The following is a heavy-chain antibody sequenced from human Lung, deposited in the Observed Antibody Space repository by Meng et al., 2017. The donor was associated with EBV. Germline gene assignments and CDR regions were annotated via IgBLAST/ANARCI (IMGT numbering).Heavy chain of an antibody. CDR1: GFTFSRYW. CDR2: SNENGRIT. Sequence: EVQLVASGGALVQPGGSLRLSCAASGFTFSRYWMHWVRQAPGKGLIWVSRSNENGRITDYADSVKGRFTISRDNTKNILYLQMNSLRVEDTAVYFCSRDLAGSDDDWGQGTLVTVSS. CDR3: SRDLAGSDDD. D-gene: IGHD6-25*01. J-gene: IGHJ4*02. V-gene: IGHV3-74*01.